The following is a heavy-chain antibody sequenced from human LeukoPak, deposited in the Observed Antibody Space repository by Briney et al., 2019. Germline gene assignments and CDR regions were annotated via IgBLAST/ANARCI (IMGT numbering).Heavy chain of an antibody. CDR1: GASFSDYY. Sequence: SETLSLTCAVYGASFSDYYWSWIRQPPGKGLEWIGEINHSGRTNYNPSPKSRVTISLDTSKNQFSLKLSSVTAADTAVYYCAREGAYDFWSGYYYYYYMDVWGKGTTVTVSS. J-gene: IGHJ6*03. CDR3: AREGAYDFWSGYYYYYYMDV. CDR2: INHSGRT. D-gene: IGHD3-3*01. V-gene: IGHV4-34*01.